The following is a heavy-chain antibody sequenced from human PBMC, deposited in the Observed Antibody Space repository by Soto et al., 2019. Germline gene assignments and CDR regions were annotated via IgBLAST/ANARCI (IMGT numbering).Heavy chain of an antibody. CDR1: GFTFGDYA. CDR3: TRGVPSDTFLGVFLDVFYI. D-gene: IGHD3-16*01. V-gene: IGHV3-49*03. J-gene: IGHJ3*02. Sequence: GGSLRLSCTASGFTFGDYAMSWFRQAPGKGLEWVGFIRSKAYGGTTEYAASVKGRFTISRDDSKSIAYLQMNSLKTEDTAVYYCTRGVPSDTFLGVFLDVFYIWAQGTMVTVSS. CDR2: IRSKAYGGTT.